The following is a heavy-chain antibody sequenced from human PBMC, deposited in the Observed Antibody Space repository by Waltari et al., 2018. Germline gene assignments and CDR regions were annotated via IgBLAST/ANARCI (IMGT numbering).Heavy chain of an antibody. CDR3: ARGGVAVTGAWFDP. V-gene: IGHV1-69*04. Sequence: QVQLVQSGAEVKKPGSSVKVSCKVSGGAVSSHAVNWLRQAPGQGPEWLGRIIPIIGIGNYSQKFQGRVTISADKSTSTAYLELSSLRSEDTAVYFCARGGVAVTGAWFDPWGQGTLVTVSS. CDR2: IIPIIGIG. D-gene: IGHD6-19*01. J-gene: IGHJ5*02. CDR1: GGAVSSHA.